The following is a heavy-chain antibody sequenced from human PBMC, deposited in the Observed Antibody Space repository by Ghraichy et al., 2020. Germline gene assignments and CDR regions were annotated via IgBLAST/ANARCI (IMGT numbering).Heavy chain of an antibody. CDR2: ISAYNGNT. V-gene: IGHV1-18*01. CDR1: GYTFTSYG. D-gene: IGHD6-19*01. Sequence: ASVKVSCKASGYTFTSYGISWVRQAPGQGLEWMGWISAYNGNTNYAQKLQGRVTMTTDTSTSTAYMELSSLRSDDTAVYYCASDQEPRDSNGWYDYWAQGTLGIVSA. J-gene: IGHJ4*02. CDR3: ASDQEPRDSNGWYDY.